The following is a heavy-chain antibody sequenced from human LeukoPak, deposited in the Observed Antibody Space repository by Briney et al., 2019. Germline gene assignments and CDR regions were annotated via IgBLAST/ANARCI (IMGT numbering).Heavy chain of an antibody. CDR3: TGHHQAYSRTY. V-gene: IGHV3-7*01. D-gene: IGHD6-13*01. Sequence: GGSLRLSCAASGFTFSNYWMNWVRQAPGKGLEWVANIKQDGSEKDYADSVKGRFTISRDNAKNSLYLHMNSLGAEDTAVYYCTGHHQAYSRTYWGQGTLVIVSS. CDR2: IKQDGSEK. CDR1: GFTFSNYW. J-gene: IGHJ4*02.